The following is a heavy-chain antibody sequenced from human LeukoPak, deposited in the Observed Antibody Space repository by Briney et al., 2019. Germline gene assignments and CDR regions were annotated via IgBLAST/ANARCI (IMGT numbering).Heavy chain of an antibody. CDR2: IKQDGSEK. V-gene: IGHV3-7*01. D-gene: IGHD5-18*01. CDR3: ARTGGYSYGVDAFDI. Sequence: PGGSLRLSCAASGFTFSSCWMSWVRQAPGKGLEWVANIKQDGSEKYYVDSVKGRFTISRDNAKNSLYLQMNSLRAEDTAVYYCARTGGYSYGVDAFDIWGQGTMVTVSS. J-gene: IGHJ3*02. CDR1: GFTFSSCW.